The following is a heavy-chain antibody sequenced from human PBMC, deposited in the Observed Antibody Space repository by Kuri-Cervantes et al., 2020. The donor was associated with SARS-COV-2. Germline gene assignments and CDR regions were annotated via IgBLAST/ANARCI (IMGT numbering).Heavy chain of an antibody. CDR3: ARASMVRGVIFDY. D-gene: IGHD3-10*01. Sequence: SETLSLTCTVSGGSISSGSYYWSWIRQPPGKGLEWVGYIYYNGSTYYNPSLRSRVIVSVDRSKNQFSLKLSSVTAADTAVYYCARASMVRGVIFDYWGQGTLVTVSS. CDR1: GGSISSGSYY. CDR2: IYYNGST. J-gene: IGHJ4*02. V-gene: IGHV4-31*03.